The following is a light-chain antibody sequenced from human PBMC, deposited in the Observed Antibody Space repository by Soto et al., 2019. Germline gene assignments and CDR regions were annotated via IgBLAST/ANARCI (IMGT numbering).Light chain of an antibody. CDR1: QSISGW. CDR3: QQYDSYPWT. CDR2: DAS. J-gene: IGKJ1*01. V-gene: IGKV1-5*01. Sequence: DIQMTQSPSTLSASLGDRVSITCRARQSISGWLAWYQQKPRKAPKLLMFDASNLDSGVPSRFSGSGFGTEFTLTINSLQPDDFGTYYCQQYDSYPWTFGQGTKVEIK.